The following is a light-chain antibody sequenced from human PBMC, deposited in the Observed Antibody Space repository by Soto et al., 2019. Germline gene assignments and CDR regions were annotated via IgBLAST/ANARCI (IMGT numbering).Light chain of an antibody. Sequence: DIQMTHSPSTLSAFVGDRVTITCRASQSISGWLAWYQQKPGKAPKLLIYDASSLESGVPSRFSGSGSGTEFTLSISSLQPDDFATYYRQQYNGYSLFGQGTQVDIX. CDR2: DAS. V-gene: IGKV1-5*01. J-gene: IGKJ1*01. CDR3: QQYNGYSL. CDR1: QSISGW.